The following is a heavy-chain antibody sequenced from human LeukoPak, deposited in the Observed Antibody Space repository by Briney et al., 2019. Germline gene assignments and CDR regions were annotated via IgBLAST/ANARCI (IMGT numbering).Heavy chain of an antibody. CDR2: INHSGST. Sequence: SETLSLTCAVYGGSFSGYYWSWIRQPPGKGLEWIGEINHSGSTNYNPSLKSRVTISVDTSKNQFSLKLSSVTAADTAVYYCARHGCSSSWYSSYYYYYMDVWGKGTTVTVSS. V-gene: IGHV4-34*01. CDR3: ARHGCSSSWYSSYYYYYMDV. J-gene: IGHJ6*03. D-gene: IGHD6-13*01. CDR1: GGSFSGYY.